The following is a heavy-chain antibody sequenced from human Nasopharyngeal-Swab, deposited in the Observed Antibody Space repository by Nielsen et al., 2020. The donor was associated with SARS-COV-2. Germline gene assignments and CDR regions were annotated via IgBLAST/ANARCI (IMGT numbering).Heavy chain of an antibody. D-gene: IGHD5-18*01. J-gene: IGHJ4*02. CDR2: IYHSGST. Sequence: WIRQPPGKGLEWIASIYHSGSTYYNPSLRSRVTILADTSKNQFSLKLYSVTAADTAIYYCARRSGYSYGYALDNWGPGTLVTVSS. V-gene: IGHV4-38-2*01. CDR3: ARRSGYSYGYALDN.